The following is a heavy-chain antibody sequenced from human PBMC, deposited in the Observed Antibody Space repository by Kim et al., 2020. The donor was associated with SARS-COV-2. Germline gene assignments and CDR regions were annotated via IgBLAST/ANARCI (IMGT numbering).Heavy chain of an antibody. D-gene: IGHD3-22*01. J-gene: IGHJ1*01. CDR2: INGSGGST. Sequence: GGSLRLSCAASGFTFSSYAMSWVRQAPGKGLEWVSAINGSGGSTYYADSVKGRFTISRDNAKNSLYLQMNSLRAEDTAVYYCAKFLHDSTGHYYGEEYFQKCGQRNPVTVSS. CDR1: GFTFSSYA. CDR3: AKFLHDSTGHYYGEEYFQK. V-gene: IGHV3-23*01.